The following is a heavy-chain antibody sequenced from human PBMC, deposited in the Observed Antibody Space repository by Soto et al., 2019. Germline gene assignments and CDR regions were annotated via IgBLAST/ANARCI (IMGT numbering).Heavy chain of an antibody. CDR2: IYYSGST. D-gene: IGHD6-19*01. J-gene: IGHJ6*02. CDR1: GGSISSSSYY. V-gene: IGHV4-39*01. Sequence: PSETLSLTCTVSGGSISSSSYYWGWIRQPPGKGLEWIGSIYYSGSTYYNPSLKSRVTISVDTSKNQFSLKLSSVTAADTAVYYCASLAGDNNYYCYGMDVWGQGTTVTVSS. CDR3: ASLAGDNNYYCYGMDV.